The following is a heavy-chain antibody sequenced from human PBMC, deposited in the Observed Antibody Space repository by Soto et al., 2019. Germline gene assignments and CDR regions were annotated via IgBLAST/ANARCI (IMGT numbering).Heavy chain of an antibody. Sequence: GGSLRLSCAASEFTFSTYAMTWVRQAPGRGLQWVATISDSGDITYYADSVRGRFTISRDFSKNTVFLHMDSLRAEDTAVYYCAKDRDYPRDYFHYWGQGTLVTVSS. V-gene: IGHV3-23*01. D-gene: IGHD3-10*01. CDR1: EFTFSTYA. CDR2: ISDSGDIT. J-gene: IGHJ4*02. CDR3: AKDRDYPRDYFHY.